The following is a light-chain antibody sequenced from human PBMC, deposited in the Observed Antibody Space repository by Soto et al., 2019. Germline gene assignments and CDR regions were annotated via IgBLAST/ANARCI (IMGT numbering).Light chain of an antibody. CDR2: DAS. Sequence: EIVMTQSPATLSVSPGDRATLSCRASQSVNRKLAWYQKKPGQAPRLLIYDASTRATGIPARFSGSGSGTEFSLTISSLQSEDIAVYYCQQFNNWPPFTLGQGTKLEIK. V-gene: IGKV3-15*01. J-gene: IGKJ2*01. CDR1: QSVNRK. CDR3: QQFNNWPPFT.